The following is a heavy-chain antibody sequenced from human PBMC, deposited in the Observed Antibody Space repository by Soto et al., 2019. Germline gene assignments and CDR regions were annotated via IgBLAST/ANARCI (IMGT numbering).Heavy chain of an antibody. J-gene: IGHJ4*02. D-gene: IGHD5-12*01. CDR1: GGSISSSSYY. CDR2: IYYSGST. CDR3: ARLRAGRDGYN. V-gene: IGHV4-39*01. Sequence: QLQLQESGPGLVKPSETLSLTCTVSGGSISSSSYYWGWIRQPPGKGLEWIGSIYYSGSTYYNPSLKSRVTISVDTSKNQFSLKLSSVTAADTAAYYCARLRAGRDGYNWGQGTLVTVSS.